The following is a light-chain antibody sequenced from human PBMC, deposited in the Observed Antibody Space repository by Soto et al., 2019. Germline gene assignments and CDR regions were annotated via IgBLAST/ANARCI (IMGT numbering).Light chain of an antibody. CDR1: SSNTGAGYD. Sequence: QSVLTQPPSVSGAPGQRVTIPCTGSSSNTGAGYDVHWYQQLPGTAPKLLIYGNSNRPSGVPDRFSGSKSGTSASLAITGLQAEDEADYYCQSYDSSLSAVVFGGGTKLTVL. CDR2: GNS. J-gene: IGLJ2*01. V-gene: IGLV1-40*01. CDR3: QSYDSSLSAVV.